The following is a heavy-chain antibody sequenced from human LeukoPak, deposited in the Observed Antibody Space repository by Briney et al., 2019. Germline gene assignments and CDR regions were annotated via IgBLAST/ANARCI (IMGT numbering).Heavy chain of an antibody. J-gene: IGHJ4*02. D-gene: IGHD2-2*01. CDR2: VSGSGDTT. CDR1: GFAFRSYA. Sequence: PGGSLRLSCAASGFAFRSYAMSWARQAPGKGLEWVSAVSGSGDTTYYADSVKGRFTISRDNSKTTVSLQMNNLRPEDTAAYYCAKVGARGCSSSTCFIYWGQGTLVTVSS. V-gene: IGHV3-23*01. CDR3: AKVGARGCSSSTCFIY.